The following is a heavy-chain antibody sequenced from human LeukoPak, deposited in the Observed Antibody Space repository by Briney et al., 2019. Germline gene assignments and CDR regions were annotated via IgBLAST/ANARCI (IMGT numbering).Heavy chain of an antibody. CDR2: INPSGDST. V-gene: IGHV1-46*01. J-gene: IGHJ4*02. D-gene: IGHD2-21*02. CDR3: ASVLYCGADCYSGRYFFDY. Sequence: GASAKVSCKASGYTFTSYDMHWVRQAPGQGLEWMGIINPSGDSTSYAQKFQGRVTMTRDTSTSTVYMELSSLRYEDTAVYYCASVLYCGADCYSGRYFFDYWGQGTLVTVSS. CDR1: GYTFTSYD.